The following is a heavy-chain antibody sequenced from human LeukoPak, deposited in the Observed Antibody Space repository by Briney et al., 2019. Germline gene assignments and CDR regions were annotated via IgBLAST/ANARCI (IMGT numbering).Heavy chain of an antibody. J-gene: IGHJ5*02. Sequence: SETLSLTCTVSGGSISNHFCSWIRQPAGKGLEWIGRVSTSGSTYYNPSLKSRVTISVDTSKNQFSLKLSSVTAADTAVYYCAREVLAAGSLWFDPWGQGTLVTVSS. CDR1: GGSISNHF. CDR3: AREVLAAGSLWFDP. D-gene: IGHD6-13*01. V-gene: IGHV4-4*07. CDR2: VSTSGST.